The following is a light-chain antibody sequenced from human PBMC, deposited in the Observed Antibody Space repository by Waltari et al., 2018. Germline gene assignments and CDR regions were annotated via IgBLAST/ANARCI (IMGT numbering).Light chain of an antibody. Sequence: DIQMTQSPSTLSASVGDRVTITCRASQNVSTWLAWYQQKPGKAPKLLSYRESSLESGVPSRFRSSGSGTEFTLTISSLQPDDFASYYCQQYNSSPWTFGQGTKVEIK. CDR3: QQYNSSPWT. V-gene: IGKV1-5*03. CDR2: RES. CDR1: QNVSTW. J-gene: IGKJ1*01.